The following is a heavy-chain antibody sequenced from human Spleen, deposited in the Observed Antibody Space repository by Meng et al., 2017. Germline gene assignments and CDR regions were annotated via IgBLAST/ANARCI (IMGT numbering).Heavy chain of an antibody. CDR2: IGDSGGRM. V-gene: IGHV3-23*01. D-gene: IGHD6-19*01. CDR3: AKARRSSGWTENYYGMDV. J-gene: IGHJ6*02. Sequence: GSLRPSCAASGFTFNTYPMNWVRQVPGKGLEWVSSIGDSGGRMYYEESVKGRFTISRDNSKNTLYLQMDSLRAEDTALYHCAKARRSSGWTENYYGMDVWGQGTTVTVSS. CDR1: GFTFNTYP.